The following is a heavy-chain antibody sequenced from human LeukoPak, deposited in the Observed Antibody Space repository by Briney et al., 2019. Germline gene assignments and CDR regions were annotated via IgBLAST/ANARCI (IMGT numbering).Heavy chain of an antibody. J-gene: IGHJ4*02. CDR1: GDSIISSGFY. CDR2: IYYTGST. D-gene: IGHD5-12*01. Sequence: SETLSLTCSVSGDSIISSGFYWGWIRQPPGKGLDWIGSIYYTGSTYYNPSLKSRVIMSVDTSKTQFSLNLSSVTAAGTAVYYCARVRHRAPVGRGGYERLFYFEYWGQGIQVTVSS. V-gene: IGHV4-39*01. CDR3: ARVRHRAPVGRGGYERLFYFEY.